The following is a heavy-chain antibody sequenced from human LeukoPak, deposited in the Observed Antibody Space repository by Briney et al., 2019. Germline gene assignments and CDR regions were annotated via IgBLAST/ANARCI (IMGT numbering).Heavy chain of an antibody. CDR1: EFSFRNYG. Sequence: GGSLRLSRASCEFSFRNYGSHWVSQAPGKGLEWVAVIWNDGSNEYYADSVKGRFTISRDNSKNTLYLQMNSLRAEDTAVYYCARETKDCGAAFDYWGQVVLVTVSS. V-gene: IGHV3-33*01. D-gene: IGHD3/OR15-3a*01. CDR2: IWNDGSNE. CDR3: ARETKDCGAAFDY. J-gene: IGHJ4*02.